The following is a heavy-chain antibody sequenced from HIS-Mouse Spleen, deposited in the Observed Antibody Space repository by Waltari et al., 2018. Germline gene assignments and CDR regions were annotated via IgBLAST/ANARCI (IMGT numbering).Heavy chain of an antibody. CDR3: ARIAEGYSSGWYAFDY. CDR1: GFSLSTSGMC. J-gene: IGHJ4*02. D-gene: IGHD6-19*01. Sequence: QVTLRESGPALVKPTQTLTLTCTFSGFSLSTSGMCVSWIRQPPGKALEWLARIDWDDDKYYSTSLKTRLTISKDTSKNQVVLTMTNMDPGDTATYYCARIAEGYSSGWYAFDYWGQGTLVTVSS. V-gene: IGHV2-70*15. CDR2: IDWDDDK.